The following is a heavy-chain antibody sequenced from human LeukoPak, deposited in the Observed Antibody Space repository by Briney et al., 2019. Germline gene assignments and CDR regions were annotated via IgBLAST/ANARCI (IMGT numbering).Heavy chain of an antibody. J-gene: IGHJ4*02. D-gene: IGHD7-27*01. CDR1: GFTFSSFA. Sequence: PGGSLRLSCAASGFTFSSFATSWVRQAPGKGLEWVSVISGRGDSTYYADSVKGRFTISRDNSKSTVYLQMNSLRAEDTAVYYCARETGDFDSWGQGTLVIVSS. V-gene: IGHV3-23*01. CDR2: ISGRGDST. CDR3: ARETGDFDS.